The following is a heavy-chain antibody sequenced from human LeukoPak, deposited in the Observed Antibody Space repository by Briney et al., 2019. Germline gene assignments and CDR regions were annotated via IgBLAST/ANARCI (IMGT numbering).Heavy chain of an antibody. CDR3: AREYGDYGDYDTDAFDI. Sequence: SETLSLTCTVSGVSISSYYWSWIRQPPGKGLEWIGYIYYSGSTNYNPSLKSRVTISVDTSKNQFSLKLSSVTAADTAVYYCAREYGDYGDYDTDAFDIWGQGTMVTVSS. J-gene: IGHJ3*02. CDR1: GVSISSYY. D-gene: IGHD4-17*01. CDR2: IYYSGST. V-gene: IGHV4-59*12.